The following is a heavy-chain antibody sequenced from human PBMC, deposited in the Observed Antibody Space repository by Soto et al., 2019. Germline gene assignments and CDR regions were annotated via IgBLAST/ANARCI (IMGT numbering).Heavy chain of an antibody. CDR3: ARDLKSSITIFGVVTHHYGMDV. J-gene: IGHJ6*02. Sequence: SVKVSCKASGGTFSSYAISWVRQAPGQGLEWMGGIIPIFGTANYAQKFQGRDTITADESTSTAYMELSSLRSEDTAVYYCARDLKSSITIFGVVTHHYGMDVWGQGTTVTVSS. D-gene: IGHD3-3*01. V-gene: IGHV1-69*13. CDR1: GGTFSSYA. CDR2: IIPIFGTA.